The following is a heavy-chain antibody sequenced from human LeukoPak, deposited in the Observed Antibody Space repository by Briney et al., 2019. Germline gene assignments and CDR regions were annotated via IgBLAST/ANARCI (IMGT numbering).Heavy chain of an antibody. CDR2: IIPILGIA. D-gene: IGHD4/OR15-4a*01. Sequence: SVKVSCKASGGTFSSYAISWVRQAPGQGLEWMGRIIPILGIANYAPKFQGRVTITADKSTSTAYMELSSLRSEDTAVCYCARGDTMLTTYYFDYWGQGTLVTVSS. J-gene: IGHJ4*02. CDR1: GGTFSSYA. CDR3: ARGDTMLTTYYFDY. V-gene: IGHV1-69*04.